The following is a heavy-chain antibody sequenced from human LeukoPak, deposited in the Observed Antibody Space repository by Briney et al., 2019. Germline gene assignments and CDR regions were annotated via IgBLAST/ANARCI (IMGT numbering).Heavy chain of an antibody. CDR1: GGSISSSSYY. CDR3: ARPMVRGVIDAFDI. V-gene: IGHV4-39*07. J-gene: IGHJ3*02. D-gene: IGHD3-10*01. CDR2: IYYSGSA. Sequence: PSETLSLTCTVSGGSISSSSYYWGWIRQPPGKGLEWIGSIYYSGSAYYNPSLKSRVTISVDTSKNQFSLKLSSVTAADTAVYYCARPMVRGVIDAFDIWGQGTMVTVSS.